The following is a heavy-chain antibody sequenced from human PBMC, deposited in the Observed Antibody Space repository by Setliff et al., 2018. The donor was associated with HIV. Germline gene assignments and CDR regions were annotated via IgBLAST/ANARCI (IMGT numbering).Heavy chain of an antibody. J-gene: IGHJ4*02. D-gene: IGHD1-7*01. V-gene: IGHV4-34*01. CDR1: GGSFSRDY. Sequence: SETLSLTCAVYGGSFSRDYWTWIRQPPGKGPEWIGEINHSGITNYNSFLKSRVTISIETSKNQFSLKLTSVTAADTAVYYCARKGYWNYPYEYWGQGRLVTVS. CDR2: INHSGIT. CDR3: ARKGYWNYPYEY.